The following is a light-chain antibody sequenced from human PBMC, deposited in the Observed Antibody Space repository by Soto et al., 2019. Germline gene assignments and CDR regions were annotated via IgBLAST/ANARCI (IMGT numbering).Light chain of an antibody. CDR3: SSYASSSTLYV. Sequence: QSALTQPASVPGSPGQSITISCTGTSSDVGGYNYVSWYQQHPGKAPKLMIYEVSNRPSGVSNRFSGSKSGNTASLTISGLQAEDEADYYCSSYASSSTLYVFGTGTKVTVL. CDR2: EVS. V-gene: IGLV2-14*01. J-gene: IGLJ1*01. CDR1: SSDVGGYNY.